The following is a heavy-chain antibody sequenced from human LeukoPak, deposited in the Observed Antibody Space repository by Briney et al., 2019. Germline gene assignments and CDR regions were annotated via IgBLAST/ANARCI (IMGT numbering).Heavy chain of an antibody. CDR1: GYSFTSYW. D-gene: IGHD3-3*01. Sequence: SGESLKISCKGSGYSFTSYWIGWVRQMPGKGLEWVGIIYPGDSDTRYSPSFQGQVTISADKSISTAYLQWSSLKVSDTAMYYCARHGEKSYDFRSGYPNNWFDPWGQGTLVTVSS. V-gene: IGHV5-51*01. J-gene: IGHJ5*02. CDR2: IYPGDSDT. CDR3: ARHGEKSYDFRSGYPNNWFDP.